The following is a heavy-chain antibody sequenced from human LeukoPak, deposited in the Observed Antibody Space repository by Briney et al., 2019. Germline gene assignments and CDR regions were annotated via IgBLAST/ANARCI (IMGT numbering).Heavy chain of an antibody. CDR2: INHSGST. D-gene: IGHD3-16*02. Sequence: SETLSLTCAVYGGSFSGYYWSWIRQPPGKGLEWIGEINHSGSTNYNPSLKSRVTISVDTSKNQFSLKLSSVTAADTAVYYCARPAYDYVWGSYRRYNWFDAWGQGTLVTVSS. J-gene: IGHJ5*02. V-gene: IGHV4-34*01. CDR3: ARPAYDYVWGSYRRYNWFDA. CDR1: GGSFSGYY.